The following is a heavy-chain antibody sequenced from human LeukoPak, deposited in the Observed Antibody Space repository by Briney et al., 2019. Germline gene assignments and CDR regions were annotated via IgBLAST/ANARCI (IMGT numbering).Heavy chain of an antibody. CDR3: ASYYFYYMDV. CDR2: ISIRGATI. CDR1: GFTFSDYY. J-gene: IGHJ6*03. V-gene: IGHV3-11*04. Sequence: GGSLRLSCAASGFTFSDYYMNWIRQAPGKGLEWVSYISIRGATIYYADSVRGRFTISRDNAKNSLYLQMNSLRAEDTAVYYCASYYFYYMDVWGKGTTVTVSS.